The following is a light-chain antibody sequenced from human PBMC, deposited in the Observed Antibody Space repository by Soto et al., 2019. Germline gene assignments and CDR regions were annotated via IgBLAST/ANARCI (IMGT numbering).Light chain of an antibody. Sequence: QSVLTQPPSASGTPGQRVTISCSGSSSNIGSNTVNWYQQLPRTAPKVLIYSNNQRPSGVPDRFSGSKSGTSASLAIRGLQSEDEADYYCAAWDGSLNVYVFGTGTKVTVL. CDR2: SNN. CDR1: SSNIGSNT. J-gene: IGLJ1*01. CDR3: AAWDGSLNVYV. V-gene: IGLV1-44*01.